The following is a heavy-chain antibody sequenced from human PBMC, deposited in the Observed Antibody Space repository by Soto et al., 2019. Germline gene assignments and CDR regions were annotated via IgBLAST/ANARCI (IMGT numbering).Heavy chain of an antibody. J-gene: IGHJ4*02. D-gene: IGHD3-22*01. CDR2: ITDSGDNT. V-gene: IGHV3-23*01. CDR3: AKDSLRGSGFYSYDY. Sequence: PGGSLRLSCAASGFIFSDYAMSWVRQAPGKGLEWISVITDSGDNTLHADSVKGRFTISRDNPKNTLFLQMFSLRAEDTAIYYCAKDSLRGSGFYSYDYWGQGTLITVSS. CDR1: GFIFSDYA.